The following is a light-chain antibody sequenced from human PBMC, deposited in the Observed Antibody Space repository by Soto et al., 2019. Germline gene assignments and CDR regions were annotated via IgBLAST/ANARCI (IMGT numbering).Light chain of an antibody. CDR3: NSFKSGNTVV. Sequence: QSALTQPASVSGSPGQSLTISCTGTSSDIGRYKYVSWYQQHPGKAPKLIIYDVSDRPSGISHRVSGSKSGNTASLTISGLQAEDEADYYCNSFKSGNTVVFGGGTKLTVL. J-gene: IGLJ2*01. CDR1: SSDIGRYKY. CDR2: DVS. V-gene: IGLV2-14*03.